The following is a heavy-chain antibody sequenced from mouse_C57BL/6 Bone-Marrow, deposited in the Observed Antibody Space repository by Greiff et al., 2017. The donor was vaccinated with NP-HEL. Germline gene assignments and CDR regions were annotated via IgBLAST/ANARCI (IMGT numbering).Heavy chain of an antibody. Sequence: QVQLQQPGAELVMPGASVKLSCKASGYTFTSYWMHWVKQRPGQGLEWIGEIDPSDSYTNYNQKFKGKSTLTVDKSSSTAYMQLSSLTSEDSAVYYCAGLFYAMDYWGQGTSVTVSS. CDR3: AGLFYAMDY. J-gene: IGHJ4*01. CDR2: IDPSDSYT. CDR1: GYTFTSYW. D-gene: IGHD6-1*01. V-gene: IGHV1-69*01.